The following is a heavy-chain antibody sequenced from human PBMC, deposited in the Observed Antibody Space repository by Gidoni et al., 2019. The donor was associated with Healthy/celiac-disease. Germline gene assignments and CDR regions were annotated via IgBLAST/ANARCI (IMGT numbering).Heavy chain of an antibody. CDR3: ARNWGYCSGGSCYSTEQAIDY. V-gene: IGHV5-10-1*03. CDR1: GYSFTSYW. J-gene: IGHJ4*02. D-gene: IGHD2-15*01. CDR2: IDPSDSYT. Sequence: EVQLVQSGAEVKKPGESLRISCKGSGYSFTSYWISWVRQMPGKGLEWMGRIDPSDSYTNYSPSFQGHVTISADKSISTAYLQWSSLKASDTAMYYCARNWGYCSGGSCYSTEQAIDYWGQGTLVTVSS.